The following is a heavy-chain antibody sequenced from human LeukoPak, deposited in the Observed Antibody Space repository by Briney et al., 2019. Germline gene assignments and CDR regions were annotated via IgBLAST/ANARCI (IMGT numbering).Heavy chain of an antibody. D-gene: IGHD3-10*01. CDR1: GGSISSYY. CDR2: IYYSGST. J-gene: IGHJ5*02. Sequence: SETLSLTCTVSGGSISSYYWSWLRQPPGKGLEWIGYIYYSGSTNYNPSLKSRVTISVDTSKNQFSLKLSSVTAADTAVYYCARTPLLWPNRFDPWGQGTLVTVSS. V-gene: IGHV4-59*01. CDR3: ARTPLLWPNRFDP.